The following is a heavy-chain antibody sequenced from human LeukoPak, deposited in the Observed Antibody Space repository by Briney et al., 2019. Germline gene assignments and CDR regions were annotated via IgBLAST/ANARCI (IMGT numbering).Heavy chain of an antibody. CDR1: GYTFTSYG. D-gene: IGHD2-15*01. CDR3: ARDSVARYCSGGSCPPAQYYMDV. Sequence: ASVKVSCKASGYTFTSYGISWVRQAPGQGLEWMGWISAYNGNTNYAQKLQGRVTMTTDTSTSTAYMELRSLRSDDTAVYYCARDSVARYCSGGSCPPAQYYMDVWGKGTTVTVSS. CDR2: ISAYNGNT. J-gene: IGHJ6*03. V-gene: IGHV1-18*01.